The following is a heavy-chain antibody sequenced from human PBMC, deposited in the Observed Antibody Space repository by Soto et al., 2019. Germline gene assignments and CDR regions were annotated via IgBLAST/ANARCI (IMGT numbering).Heavy chain of an antibody. J-gene: IGHJ3*02. V-gene: IGHV3-30*18. Sequence: GKGLGCVAVISYDGSNKYYADSVKGRFSISRDGSKNTLYLQMNSLRAEDKAVYFCAKGQMLRVIGALDIWGQGTTVTVSS. CDR3: AKGQMLRVIGALDI. CDR2: ISYDGSNK. D-gene: IGHD2-8*01.